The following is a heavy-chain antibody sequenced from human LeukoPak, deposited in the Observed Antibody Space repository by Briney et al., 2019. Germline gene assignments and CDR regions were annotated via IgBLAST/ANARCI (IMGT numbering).Heavy chain of an antibody. CDR2: IYNYGSSP. CDR1: GFTFSSHW. J-gene: IGHJ4*02. V-gene: IGHV3-74*01. D-gene: IGHD5-12*01. Sequence: GGSLRLSCAASGFTFSSHWMHWVGQAPGKGLVWGSRIYNYGSSPNYADSVKGRFTISTDNAKNTLYLQMNSLRAEDTAVYYCARVQWGSLVAIDYWGQGTLVTVSS. CDR3: ARVQWGSLVAIDY.